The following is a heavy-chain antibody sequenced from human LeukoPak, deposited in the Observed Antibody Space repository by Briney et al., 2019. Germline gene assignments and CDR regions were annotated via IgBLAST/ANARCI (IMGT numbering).Heavy chain of an antibody. V-gene: IGHV3-48*02. CDR1: GFTFSSYS. J-gene: IGHJ4*02. D-gene: IGHD3-22*01. Sequence: GGSLRLSCAASGFTFSSYSMNWVRQAPGKGLEWVSYISSSSSTIYYADSVKGRFTISRDNAKNSLYLQMNSLRDEDTAVYYCALHYYDSSGYPNGFDYWGQGTLVTVSS. CDR2: ISSSSSTI. CDR3: ALHYYDSSGYPNGFDY.